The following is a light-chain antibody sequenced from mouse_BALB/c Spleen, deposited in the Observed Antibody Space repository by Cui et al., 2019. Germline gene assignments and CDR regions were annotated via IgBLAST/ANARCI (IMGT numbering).Light chain of an antibody. CDR3: QQYYIWT. J-gene: IGKJ1*01. CDR2: WAT. Sequence: DTVMSQSPSSLDASAGVKVTMSCKSSQSLIYSSNQQNYLACYQQKPRQSPQLLIYWATTRASGVPGRIASSGSRKYIPLTISVVKADLLAVYYCQQYYIWTFGGGTKLEIK. CDR1: QSLIYSSNQQNY. V-gene: IGKV8-30*01.